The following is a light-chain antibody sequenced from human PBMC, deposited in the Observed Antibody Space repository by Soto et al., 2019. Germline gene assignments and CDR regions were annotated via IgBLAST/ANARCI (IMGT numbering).Light chain of an antibody. J-gene: IGKJ1*01. CDR2: SGY. V-gene: IGKV3D-15*01. CDR1: PSVSSS. CDR3: QQYDIWPWT. Sequence: VPQSPDTLSLSPVGIATLSCRASPSVSSSVAWYQHKPGQSPRLVIYSGYKRATGIPARFSGSGSGTDFTLTISSLQSEDFVVYFCQQYDIWPWTFGQGTKVDIK.